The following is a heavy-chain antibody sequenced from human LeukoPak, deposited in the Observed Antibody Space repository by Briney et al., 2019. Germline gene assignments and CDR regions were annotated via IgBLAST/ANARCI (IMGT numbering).Heavy chain of an antibody. V-gene: IGHV4-39*01. CDR2: VYYSGSI. CDR3: ARQSPNSSGWYDFDY. J-gene: IGHJ4*02. Sequence: SETLSLTCTVSGGSIGISNPYWAWIRQPPGKGLEWIGSVYYSGSIYFNPSLKSRVTISVDTSKNQFSLKLTSVTAADTAVYYCARQSPNSSGWYDFDYWGQGTLVTVSS. CDR1: GGSIGISNPY. D-gene: IGHD6-19*01.